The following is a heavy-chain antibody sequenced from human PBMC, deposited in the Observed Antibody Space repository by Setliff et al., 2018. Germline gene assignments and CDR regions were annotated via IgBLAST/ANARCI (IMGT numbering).Heavy chain of an antibody. CDR3: ARDPTRRFDY. J-gene: IGHJ4*02. CDR2: IDSSSTWI. V-gene: IGHV3-21*04. Sequence: LRLSCAASGFTFSSYTMNWVRQAPGQGLEWVSSIDSSSTWIYYADSVKGRFTISRDNAKNSLYLQMNSLRAEDTAMYYCARDPTRRFDYWGQGTLVTVSS. CDR1: GFTFSSYT.